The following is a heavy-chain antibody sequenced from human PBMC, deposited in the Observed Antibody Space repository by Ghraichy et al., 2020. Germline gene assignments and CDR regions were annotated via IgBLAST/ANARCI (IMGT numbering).Heavy chain of an antibody. CDR2: ISGSGGST. CDR3: AKDEQLVRGGGQYYYYYGMDV. Sequence: GGSLRLSCAASGFTFSSYAMSWVRQAPGKGLEWVSAISGSGGSTYYADSVKGRFTISRDNSKNTLYLQMNSLRAEDTAVYYCAKDEQLVRGGGQYYYYYGMDVWGQGTTVTVSS. V-gene: IGHV3-23*01. J-gene: IGHJ6*02. D-gene: IGHD6-6*01. CDR1: GFTFSSYA.